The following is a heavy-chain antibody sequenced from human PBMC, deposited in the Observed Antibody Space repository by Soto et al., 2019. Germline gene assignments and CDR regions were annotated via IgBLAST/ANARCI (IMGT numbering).Heavy chain of an antibody. CDR1: GFSFSRYS. D-gene: IGHD6-19*01. Sequence: EVQLVESGGGWVQPGGSLRLSCAASGFSFSRYSMNWVRQTPGKGLECVSYIGNSTNTMYYADSVKGRFTISRDNAKNSLYLQMNSRRDDDTVVYFCWGAGHLSYWGHGTLVIVSS. CDR2: IGNSTNTM. V-gene: IGHV3-48*02. CDR3: WGAGHLSY. J-gene: IGHJ4*01.